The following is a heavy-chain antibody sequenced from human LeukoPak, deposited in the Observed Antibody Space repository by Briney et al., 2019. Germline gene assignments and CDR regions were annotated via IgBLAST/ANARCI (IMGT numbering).Heavy chain of an antibody. V-gene: IGHV3-30*19. CDR1: GFTFSSYG. J-gene: IGHJ1*01. Sequence: GGSLRLSCAASGFTFSSYGMHWVRQAPGKGLEWVAVISYDGNNKYYADSVKGRFTISRDNSKNTLYLQLDSLRAEDTAVYYCARVSSGWYGYFQHWGQGTLVTVSS. CDR2: ISYDGNNK. CDR3: ARVSSGWYGYFQH. D-gene: IGHD6-19*01.